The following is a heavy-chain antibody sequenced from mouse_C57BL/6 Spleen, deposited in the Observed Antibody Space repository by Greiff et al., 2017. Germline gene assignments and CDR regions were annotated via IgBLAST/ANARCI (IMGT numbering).Heavy chain of an antibody. CDR3: TRHGVRGTVVHFDY. Sequence: EVQLQQSGTVLARPGASVKMSCKTSGYTFTSYWMHWVKQRPGQGLEWIGAIYPGNSDTSYNQKFKGKAKLTAVTSASPAYMELSSLTNEESAVYYCTRHGVRGTVVHFDYWGQGTTLTVAS. D-gene: IGHD1-1*01. CDR2: IYPGNSDT. CDR1: GYTFTSYW. V-gene: IGHV1-5*01. J-gene: IGHJ2*01.